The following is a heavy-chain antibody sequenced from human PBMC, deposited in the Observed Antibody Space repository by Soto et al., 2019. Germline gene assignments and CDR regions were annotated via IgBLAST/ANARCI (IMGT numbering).Heavy chain of an antibody. D-gene: IGHD1-26*01. Sequence: ASVKVSCKASGFTFTSSAVQWVRQARGQRLEWIGWIVVGSGNTNYAQKFQERVTITRDMSTSTAYMELSSLRSDDTAVYYGATANNTSPFDYWGLGTLVTVSS. J-gene: IGHJ4*02. CDR3: ATANNTSPFDY. V-gene: IGHV1-58*01. CDR1: GFTFTSSA. CDR2: IVVGSGNT.